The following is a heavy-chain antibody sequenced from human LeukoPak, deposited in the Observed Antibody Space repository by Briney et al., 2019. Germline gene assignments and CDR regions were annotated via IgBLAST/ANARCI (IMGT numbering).Heavy chain of an antibody. J-gene: IGHJ4*02. CDR1: GFTFSSYW. V-gene: IGHV3-7*01. CDR2: IKEDGSEK. Sequence: PGGSLRLSCAASGFTFSSYWMSWVRQAPGKGLEGVANIKEDGSEKYYVDSVKGRFTISRDNAKNSLYLQMNSLRAEDTAVYYCARDYDFWSGYYKGFDYWGQGTLVTVSS. CDR3: ARDYDFWSGYYKGFDY. D-gene: IGHD3-3*01.